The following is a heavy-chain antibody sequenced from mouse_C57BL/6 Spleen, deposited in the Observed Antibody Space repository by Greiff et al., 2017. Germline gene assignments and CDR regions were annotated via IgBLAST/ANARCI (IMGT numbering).Heavy chain of an antibody. CDR3: ARYVYYEWYFDG. J-gene: IGHJ1*03. V-gene: IGHV7-3*01. D-gene: IGHD2-4*01. CDR1: GFTFTDYY. CDR2: IRNKDNGSTT. Sequence: DVLLVESGGGLVQPGASLSLSCEASGFTFTDYYMSWVRQPPGKALEWLGFIRNKDNGSTTDYSSSVKGRFTISRDNSPSILYLKMHALRAEDSATYYCARYVYYEWYFDGWGTGTTVTVSS.